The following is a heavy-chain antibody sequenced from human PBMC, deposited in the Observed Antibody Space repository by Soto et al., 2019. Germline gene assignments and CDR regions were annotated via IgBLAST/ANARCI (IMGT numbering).Heavy chain of an antibody. CDR1: GFTFNTYA. CDR2: ISDSGST. J-gene: IGHJ4*02. CDR3: AKHWGTPAPDDY. Sequence: EVHLLESGGGLVQPGGSLRLSCAGSGFTFNTYAMTWVRQAPGKGLEWVSMISDSGSTYYSGSVGGRFTISRDNSKSTLYLQMNSLRADDTAIYYCAKHWGTPAPDDYWGQGTLVTVSS. D-gene: IGHD6-13*01. V-gene: IGHV3-23*01.